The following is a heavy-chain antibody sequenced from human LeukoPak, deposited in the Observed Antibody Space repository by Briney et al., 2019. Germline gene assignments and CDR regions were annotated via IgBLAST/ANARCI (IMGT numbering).Heavy chain of an antibody. J-gene: IGHJ4*02. CDR2: INPSGGST. V-gene: IGHV1-46*01. Sequence: ASVKVSCKASGYTFTSYYMHWVRQAPGQGLEWMGIINPSGGSTSYAQKFQGRVTMTRDMSTSTVYMELSSLRSEDTAVYYCARDGYDFWSGYQTLQFDYWGQGTLVTVSS. D-gene: IGHD3-3*01. CDR3: ARDGYDFWSGYQTLQFDY. CDR1: GYTFTSYY.